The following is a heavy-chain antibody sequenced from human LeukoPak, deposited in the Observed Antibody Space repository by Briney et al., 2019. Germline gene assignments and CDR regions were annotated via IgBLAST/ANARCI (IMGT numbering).Heavy chain of an antibody. V-gene: IGHV3-73*01. CDR3: TTPDFDY. J-gene: IGHJ4*02. CDR2: IRIKTNSYAT. Sequence: GGSLKLSCAASGFTFSGSDMHWIRQASGKGLEWVGRIRIKTNSYATEYAASVKGRFTISRDDSKNTAYLQMNSLKTEDTAVYYCTTPDFDYWGQGTLVTVSS. CDR1: GFTFSGSD.